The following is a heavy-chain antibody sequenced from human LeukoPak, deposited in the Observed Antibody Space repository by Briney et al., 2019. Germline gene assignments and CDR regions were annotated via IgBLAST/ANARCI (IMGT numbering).Heavy chain of an antibody. J-gene: IGHJ4*02. D-gene: IGHD3-22*01. CDR1: GFTFSNYG. Sequence: GGSLRLSCAASGFTFSNYGMHWVRQAPGKGLEWVALIRYDGSKKDYADSVEGRFTISRDNSKNTLYLQMNSLRAEDTAVYYCAKGGASITMIVVVFDYWGQGTLVTVSS. CDR2: IRYDGSKK. CDR3: AKGGASITMIVVVFDY. V-gene: IGHV3-30*02.